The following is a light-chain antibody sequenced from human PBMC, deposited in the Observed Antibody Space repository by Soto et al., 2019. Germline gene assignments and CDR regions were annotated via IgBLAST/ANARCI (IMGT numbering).Light chain of an antibody. V-gene: IGKV1-5*01. CDR2: DAS. Sequence: DIPLTQSHSTLSASVGDGVAIXWRASQSVSSWLAWYQQKPGKAPKLLMYDASSLERGVPSRFSGSGSGTEFTLTISSLQPDDFATYYCQQYDTHSRTFGQGTKVDI. CDR1: QSVSSW. J-gene: IGKJ1*01. CDR3: QQYDTHSRT.